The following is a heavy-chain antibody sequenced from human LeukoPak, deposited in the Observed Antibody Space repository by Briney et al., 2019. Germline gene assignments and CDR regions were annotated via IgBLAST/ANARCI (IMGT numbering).Heavy chain of an antibody. CDR3: ARGGVRGVIQQNWFDP. V-gene: IGHV4-30-2*01. J-gene: IGHJ5*02. CDR2: IYHSGST. CDR1: GGSIGSGGYS. Sequence: TSQTLSLTCAVSGGSIGSGGYSWSWIRQPPGKGLEWIGYIYHSGSTYYNPSLKSRVTISVDRSKNQFSLKLSSVTAADTAVYYCARGGVRGVIQQNWFDPWGQGTLVTVSS. D-gene: IGHD3-10*01.